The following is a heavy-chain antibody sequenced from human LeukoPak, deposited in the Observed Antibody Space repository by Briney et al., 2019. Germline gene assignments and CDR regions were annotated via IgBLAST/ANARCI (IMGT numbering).Heavy chain of an antibody. CDR3: ARDPAGYCSGGSCFDY. CDR2: ISSSGSTI. Sequence: GGSLRLSCAASGFTFSSYAMNWVRQAPGKGLEWVSYISSSGSTIYYADSVKGRFTISRDNAKNSLYLQMNSLRAEDTAVYYCARDPAGYCSGGSCFDYWGQGTLVTVSS. J-gene: IGHJ4*02. D-gene: IGHD2-15*01. CDR1: GFTFSSYA. V-gene: IGHV3-48*03.